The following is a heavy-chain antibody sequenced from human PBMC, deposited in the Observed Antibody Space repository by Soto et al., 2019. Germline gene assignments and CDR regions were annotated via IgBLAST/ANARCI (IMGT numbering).Heavy chain of an antibody. D-gene: IGHD4-17*01. V-gene: IGHV7-4-1*01. CDR3: ARNDYGVNFYYYGMDV. CDR1: GYTFTSYA. CDR2: INTNTGNQ. J-gene: IGHJ6*02. Sequence: QVQLVQSGSELKKPGASVKVSCKASGYTFTSYAMNWVRQAPGQGLEWMGWINTNTGNQTYAQGFTGRFVFSLDTSVSTEDLQICSLKAEDTAVYYCARNDYGVNFYYYGMDVWGQGTTVSVSS.